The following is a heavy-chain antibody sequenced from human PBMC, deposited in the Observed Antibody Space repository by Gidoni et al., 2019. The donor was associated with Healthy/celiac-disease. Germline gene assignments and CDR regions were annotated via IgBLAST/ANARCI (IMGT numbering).Heavy chain of an antibody. CDR1: GFTFSSYG. Sequence: QVQLVESGGGVVQPGGSLRLSCAASGFTFSSYGMHWVRQAPGKGLEWVAFIRYDGSNKYYADSVKGRFTISRDNSKNTLYLQMNSLRAEDTAVYYCAKDVGLYSSSWNYYYYYMDVWGKGTTVTVSS. CDR3: AKDVGLYSSSWNYYYYYMDV. D-gene: IGHD6-13*01. CDR2: IRYDGSNK. V-gene: IGHV3-30*02. J-gene: IGHJ6*03.